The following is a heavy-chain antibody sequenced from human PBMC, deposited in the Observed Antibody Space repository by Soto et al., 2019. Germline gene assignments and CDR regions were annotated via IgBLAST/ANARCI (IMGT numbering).Heavy chain of an antibody. CDR2: IWYDGSNK. D-gene: IGHD2-2*01. V-gene: IGHV3-33*01. J-gene: IGHJ3*02. CDR1: GFTFSSYG. CDR3: ARDGDCSSTSCYYAFDI. Sequence: QVQLVESGGGVVQPGRSLRLSCAASGFTFSSYGMHWVRQAPGKGLEWVAVIWYDGSNKYYADSVKGRFTISRDNSKNXXYLQMNSLRAEDTAVYYCARDGDCSSTSCYYAFDIWGQGTMVTVSS.